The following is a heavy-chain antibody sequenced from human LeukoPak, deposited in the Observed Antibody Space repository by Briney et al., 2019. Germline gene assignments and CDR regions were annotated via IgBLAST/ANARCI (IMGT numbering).Heavy chain of an antibody. Sequence: SETLSLTCAVYGGSFSGYYWSWIRQPPGKGLEWIGEINHSGSTNYNPSLKSRVTISVDTSKNQFSLKLSSVTAADTAVYYCARDPGRWDAYNCDNWGQGTLVTVSS. V-gene: IGHV4-34*01. CDR3: ARDPGRWDAYNCDN. D-gene: IGHD5-24*01. CDR2: INHSGST. CDR1: GGSFSGYY. J-gene: IGHJ4*02.